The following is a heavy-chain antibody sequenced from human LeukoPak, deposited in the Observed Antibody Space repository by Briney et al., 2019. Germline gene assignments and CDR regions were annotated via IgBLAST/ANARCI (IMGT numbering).Heavy chain of an antibody. CDR2: IYYSGST. D-gene: IGHD1-1*01. CDR3: ARAYRLEGNRVFDY. J-gene: IGHJ4*02. Sequence: SETLSLTCTASGGSISSGGYYWSWIRQHPGKGLEWIGYIYYSGSTYYNPSLKSRVTISVDTSKNQFSLQLSSLTPEDTAVYYCARAYRLEGNRVFDYWGQGTLVTVSS. V-gene: IGHV4-31*03. CDR1: GGSISSGGYY.